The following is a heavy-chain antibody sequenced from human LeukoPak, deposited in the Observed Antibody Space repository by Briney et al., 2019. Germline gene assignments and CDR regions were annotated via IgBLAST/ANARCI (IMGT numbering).Heavy chain of an antibody. CDR2: IIPIFGTA. CDR3: AREFRQDWGHHYYYGMDV. D-gene: IGHD7-27*01. CDR1: GGTFSSYA. Sequence: GASVKVSCKASGGTFSSYAISWVRQAPGQGLEWMGGIIPIFGTANYAQKFQGRVTITADESTSTAYMELSSLRSEDTAVYYCAREFRQDWGHHYYYGMDVWGQGTTVTVSS. V-gene: IGHV1-69*13. J-gene: IGHJ6*02.